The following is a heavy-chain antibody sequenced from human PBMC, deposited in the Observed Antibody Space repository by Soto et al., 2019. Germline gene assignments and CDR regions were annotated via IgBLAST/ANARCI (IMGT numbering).Heavy chain of an antibody. V-gene: IGHV3-23*01. D-gene: IGHD5-12*01. J-gene: IGHJ4*02. CDR3: AKDPEYSGYDARYFDY. CDR1: GFTFSSYA. Sequence: GGSLRLSCAASGFTFSSYAMSWVRQAPGKGLEWVSAISGSGGSTYYADSVKGRFTISRDNSKNTLYLQMNSLRAEDTAVYYCAKDPEYSGYDARYFDYWGQGTLVTVSS. CDR2: ISGSGGST.